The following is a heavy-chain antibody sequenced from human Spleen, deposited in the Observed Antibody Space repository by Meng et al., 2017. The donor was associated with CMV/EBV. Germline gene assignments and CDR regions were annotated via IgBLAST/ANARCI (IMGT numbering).Heavy chain of an antibody. V-gene: IGHV4-4*02. Sequence: SQTLSLTCAVSGDSISSWVRQPPGKGLEWIGEIYHSGSTNYNPSLKSRVTISVDKSKNQFSLKLSSVTAADTAVYYCARDSSLYYYGMDVWGQGTTVTVSS. CDR3: ARDSSLYYYGMDV. J-gene: IGHJ6*02. CDR1: GDSISS. CDR2: IYHSGST. D-gene: IGHD6-13*01.